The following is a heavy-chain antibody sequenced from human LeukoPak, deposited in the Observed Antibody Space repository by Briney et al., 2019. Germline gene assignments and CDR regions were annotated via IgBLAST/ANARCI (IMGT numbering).Heavy chain of an antibody. V-gene: IGHV3-33*01. J-gene: IGHJ4*02. D-gene: IGHD1-1*01. CDR3: ARGYRETDY. CDR2: IWFDGSNK. Sequence: PGGSLRLSCVASGFPFSSYGFHWVRQAPGKGLEWVALIWFDGSNKYYAGSVKGRLTISGDDSKNTVYLQMNSLRAEDTAVYYCARGYRETDYWGQGTLVTVSS. CDR1: GFPFSSYG.